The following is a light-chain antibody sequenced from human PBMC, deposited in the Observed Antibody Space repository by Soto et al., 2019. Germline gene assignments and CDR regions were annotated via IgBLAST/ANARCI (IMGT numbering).Light chain of an antibody. CDR2: EAS. CDR1: QSINSY. CDR3: QQSRDYPWT. V-gene: IGKV1-5*03. J-gene: IGKJ1*01. Sequence: DIQMTQSPSTLSASVGDRVTITCRASQSINSYLAWYQQKPGKAPKLLIYEASNLESGVPSRFSGSGSGTEFTLTISSLQPDDFATYYGQQSRDYPWTFGQGTKVDIK.